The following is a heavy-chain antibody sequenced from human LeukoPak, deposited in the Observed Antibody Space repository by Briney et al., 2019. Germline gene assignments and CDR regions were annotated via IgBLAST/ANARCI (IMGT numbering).Heavy chain of an antibody. J-gene: IGHJ3*02. Sequence: GGSLRLSCVASGFAFSKYPMSWVRQAPGKGLEWVSTISDRDDSTYYADSVKGRFTISRDNSENSLSLQMSNLRAEDTALYYCQGAFDIWGRGTMVIVSS. CDR1: GFAFSKYP. CDR2: ISDRDDST. CDR3: QGAFDI. V-gene: IGHV3-23*01.